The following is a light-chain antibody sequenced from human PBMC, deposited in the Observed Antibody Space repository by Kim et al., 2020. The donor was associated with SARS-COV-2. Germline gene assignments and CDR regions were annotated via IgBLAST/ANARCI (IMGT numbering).Light chain of an antibody. J-gene: IGKJ2*01. CDR3: QQYGSSPRT. CDR1: QSVSSSY. Sequence: LSPGERATLSCRASQSVSSSYLAWYQQKPGQAPRLLMYGASSRATGIPDRFSGSGSGTDFTLTISRLEPEDFAVYYCQQYGSSPRTFGQGTKLEI. CDR2: GAS. V-gene: IGKV3-20*01.